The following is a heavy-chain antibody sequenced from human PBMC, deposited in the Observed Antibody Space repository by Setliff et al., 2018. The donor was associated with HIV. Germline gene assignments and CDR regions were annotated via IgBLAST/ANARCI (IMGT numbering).Heavy chain of an antibody. CDR2: INHIGST. CDR1: GGSFTTYY. D-gene: IGHD2-15*01. V-gene: IGHV4-34*01. CDR3: ASEDCGGGSCRPDN. J-gene: IGHJ4*02. Sequence: LSLTCAVYGGSFTTYYWSWIRQPPGKGLEWIGEINHIGSTNYNPSLKSRVTISIDTSKNQFSLKLTSVTAADTAMYYCASEDCGGGSCRPDNWGQGTLVTVS.